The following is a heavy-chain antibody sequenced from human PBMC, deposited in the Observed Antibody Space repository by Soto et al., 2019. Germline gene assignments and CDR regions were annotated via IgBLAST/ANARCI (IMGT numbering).Heavy chain of an antibody. V-gene: IGHV1-2*02. CDR2: VNPNGDDT. CDR1: GYTFTEHY. J-gene: IGHJ4*02. Sequence: QVQLVQSGAELREPGASVRVSCTTSGYTFTEHYIHWVRQAPGLGLEWMGWVNPNGDDTNYAREFRARVTMTKDTSISTAYMELAGLRSDDTATYYCVRDSDRWTYGLGSWLEWGQGTPVTVSS. D-gene: IGHD3-10*01. CDR3: VRDSDRWTYGLGSWLE.